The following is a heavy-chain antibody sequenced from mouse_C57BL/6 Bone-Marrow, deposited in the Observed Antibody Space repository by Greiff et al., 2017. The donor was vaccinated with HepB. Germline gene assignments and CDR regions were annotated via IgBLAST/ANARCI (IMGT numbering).Heavy chain of an antibody. CDR1: GYTFTSYW. CDR3: ARERGNYGRGYYFDY. D-gene: IGHD2-1*01. V-gene: IGHV1-55*01. CDR2: IYPGSGST. Sequence: VQLQQPGAELVKPGASVKMSCKASGYTFTSYWITWVKQRPGQGLEWIGDIYPGSGSTNYNEKFKSKATLTVDTSSSTAYMQLSSLTSEDSAVYYCARERGNYGRGYYFDYWGQGATLTVSS. J-gene: IGHJ2*01.